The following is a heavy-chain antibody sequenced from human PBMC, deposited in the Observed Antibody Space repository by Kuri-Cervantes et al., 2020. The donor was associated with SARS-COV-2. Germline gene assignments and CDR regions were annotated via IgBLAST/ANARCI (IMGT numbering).Heavy chain of an antibody. J-gene: IGHJ4*02. Sequence: ETLSLTCAASGFSVSGKFISWLRQAPGKGLEWVSIVYLDGRTDYADSVKGRFTISRDNSKNTVYLQLNSLRVEDTAVYYCGKMYNLQVDYWGQGTRVTVSS. D-gene: IGHD1-1*01. CDR1: GFSVSGKF. CDR2: VYLDGRT. CDR3: GKMYNLQVDY. V-gene: IGHV3-53*01.